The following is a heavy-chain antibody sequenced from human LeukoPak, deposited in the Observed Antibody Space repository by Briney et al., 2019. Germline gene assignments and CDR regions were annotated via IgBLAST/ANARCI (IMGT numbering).Heavy chain of an antibody. CDR3: AKAEIGTTDFDP. CDR1: GFTFSNYV. CDR2: ISGSGGNT. J-gene: IGHJ5*02. V-gene: IGHV3-23*01. D-gene: IGHD1-1*01. Sequence: GGSLRLSCAASGFTFSNYVMNWVRQAPGKGLEWVSGISGSGGNTYYADSVKGRFTISRDNYESTLYLQTHSLRAEDTAVYYCAKAEIGTTDFDPWGQGTLVIVSS.